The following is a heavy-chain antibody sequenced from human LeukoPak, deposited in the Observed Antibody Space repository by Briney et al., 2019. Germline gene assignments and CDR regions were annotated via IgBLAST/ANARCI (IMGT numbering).Heavy chain of an antibody. CDR3: ARGAARGYCFDY. CDR2: ISTSGGST. Sequence: GGSLRLSCAASGLSFSSFAMNWVRQAPGKGLEWVSGISTSGGSTYYADSVKGRFTISRDNSKNILFLHMNSLRAEDTAEYFCARGAARGYCFDYWGQGTLVTVSS. CDR1: GLSFSSFA. D-gene: IGHD6-13*01. J-gene: IGHJ4*02. V-gene: IGHV3-23*01.